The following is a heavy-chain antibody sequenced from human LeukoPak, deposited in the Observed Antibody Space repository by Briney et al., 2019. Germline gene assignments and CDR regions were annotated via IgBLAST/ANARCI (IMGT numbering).Heavy chain of an antibody. CDR2: INHSGST. CDR1: GGSFSGYY. V-gene: IGHV4-34*01. Sequence: PSETLPLTCAVYGGSFSGYYWSWIRQPPGKGLEWIGEINHSGSTNYNPSLKSRVTISVDTSKNQFSLKLSSVTAADTAVYYCARGLRGYDFWSGYYMSGFDYWGQGTLVTVSS. J-gene: IGHJ4*02. CDR3: ARGLRGYDFWSGYYMSGFDY. D-gene: IGHD3-3*01.